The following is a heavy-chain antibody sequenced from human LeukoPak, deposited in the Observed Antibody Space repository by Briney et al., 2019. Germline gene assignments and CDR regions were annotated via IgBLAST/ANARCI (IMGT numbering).Heavy chain of an antibody. V-gene: IGHV1-18*01. CDR1: GYTFTSYG. Sequence: ASVKVSCKASGYTFTSYGISWVRQAPGQGLEWMGWISAYNGNTNYAQKLQGRVTMTTDTSTSTAYMELRSLRSDDTAVYYCARDGTRLRWSPYYFDYWGQGTLVTVSS. CDR2: ISAYNGNT. J-gene: IGHJ4*02. D-gene: IGHD4-23*01. CDR3: ARDGTRLRWSPYYFDY.